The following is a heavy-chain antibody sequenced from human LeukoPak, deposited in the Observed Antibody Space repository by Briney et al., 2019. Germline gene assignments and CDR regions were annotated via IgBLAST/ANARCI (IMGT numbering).Heavy chain of an antibody. CDR3: AGDPYDILTGYYSY. J-gene: IGHJ4*02. CDR2: ISSSSSYI. V-gene: IGHV3-21*01. CDR1: GFTFSSYS. D-gene: IGHD3-9*01. Sequence: PGGSLRLSCAASGFTFSSYSMNWVRQAPGKGLEWVSSISSSSSYIYYADSVKGRFTISRDNAKNSLYLQMNSLRAEDTAAYYCAGDPYDILTGYYSYWGQGTLVTVSS.